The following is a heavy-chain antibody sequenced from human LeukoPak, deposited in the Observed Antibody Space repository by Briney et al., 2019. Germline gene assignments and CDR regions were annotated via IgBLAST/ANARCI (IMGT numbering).Heavy chain of an antibody. V-gene: IGHV1-18*01. CDR1: GYTFTSYG. CDR3: ASQLDPRGAFDI. D-gene: IGHD1-1*01. Sequence: ASVKVSCKASGYTFTSYGISWVRQAPGQGLEWMGWISAYNGNTNYAQKLQGRVTMTTDTSTSTAYMELRGLRSDDTAVYYCASQLDPRGAFDIWGQGTMVTVSS. CDR2: ISAYNGNT. J-gene: IGHJ3*02.